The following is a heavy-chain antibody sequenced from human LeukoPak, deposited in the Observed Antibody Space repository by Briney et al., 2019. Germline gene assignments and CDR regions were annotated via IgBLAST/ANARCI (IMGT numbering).Heavy chain of an antibody. D-gene: IGHD3-9*01. V-gene: IGHV4-39*01. Sequence: KPSETLSLTCTVSGGSISSSSYYWGWIRQPPGKGPEWIGTIYYSGSTYYNPSLKSRVTISVDTSKNQFSLKLSSVTAADTAVYYCARTPRDQRFFDWLLYAGFWGSWGQGTLVTVSS. CDR2: IYYSGST. CDR3: ARTPRDQRFFDWLLYAGFWGS. CDR1: GGSISSSSYY. J-gene: IGHJ5*02.